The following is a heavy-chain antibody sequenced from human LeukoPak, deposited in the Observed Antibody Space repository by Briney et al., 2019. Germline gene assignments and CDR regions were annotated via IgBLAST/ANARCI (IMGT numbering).Heavy chain of an antibody. J-gene: IGHJ3*02. V-gene: IGHV4-59*01. CDR1: GGSISRYY. D-gene: IGHD3-10*01. CDR3: ARTLPITMVRGPLRAFDI. Sequence: SETLSLTCTVSGGSISRYYWSWIRQPPGKGLEWIGYIYYSGSTNYNPSLKSRVTISVDTSKNQFSLKLSSVTAADTAVYYCARTLPITMVRGPLRAFDIWGQGTMVTVSS. CDR2: IYYSGST.